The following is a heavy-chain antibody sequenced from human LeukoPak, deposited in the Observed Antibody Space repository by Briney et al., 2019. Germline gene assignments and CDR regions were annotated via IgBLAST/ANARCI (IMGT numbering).Heavy chain of an antibody. J-gene: IGHJ4*02. CDR1: GFTFSSYS. Sequence: GGSLRLSCAASGFTFSSYSMTWVRQAPGKGLEWVSSISSSSSYIYYADPVKGRFTTSRDNAKNSLYLQMNSLRAEDTAVYYCARDQSDYGSGSYYFDYWGQGTLVTVSS. D-gene: IGHD3-10*01. V-gene: IGHV3-21*01. CDR3: ARDQSDYGSGSYYFDY. CDR2: ISSSSSYI.